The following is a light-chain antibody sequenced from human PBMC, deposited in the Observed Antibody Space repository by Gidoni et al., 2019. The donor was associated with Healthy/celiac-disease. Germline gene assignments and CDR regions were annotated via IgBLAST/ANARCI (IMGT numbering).Light chain of an antibody. CDR3: QAWDSSTASYV. CDR1: KLGDRY. Sequence: SYQLPPPPSVSVSPGQTASITCSGDKLGDRYACWYQQKPGQSPVLVIYQDSKRPSGIPERFSGSNSGNTATLTISGTQAMDEADYYCQAWDSSTASYVFGTGTKVTVL. CDR2: QDS. J-gene: IGLJ1*01. V-gene: IGLV3-1*01.